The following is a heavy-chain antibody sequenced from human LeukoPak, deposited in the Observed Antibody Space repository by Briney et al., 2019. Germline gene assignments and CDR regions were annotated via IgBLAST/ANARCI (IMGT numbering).Heavy chain of an antibody. Sequence: SETLSLTCTVSGGSTSSGGYYWSWIRQHPGKGLEWIGCIYYSGTTYYHPSLTSRVAISVDTSKNQFSLKLSSVTAADTAVYYCARSGTVTTWNYWGQGTLVTISS. J-gene: IGHJ4*02. CDR1: GGSTSSGGYY. CDR2: IYYSGTT. D-gene: IGHD4-17*01. CDR3: ARSGTVTTWNY. V-gene: IGHV4-31*03.